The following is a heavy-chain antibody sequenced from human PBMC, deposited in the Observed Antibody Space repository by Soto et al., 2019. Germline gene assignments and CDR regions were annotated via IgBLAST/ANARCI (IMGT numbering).Heavy chain of an antibody. J-gene: IGHJ4*02. CDR3: AKWGSSSIPALDY. CDR2: ISGSGGST. V-gene: IGHV3-23*01. D-gene: IGHD6-6*01. CDR1: GFTFSSYT. Sequence: EVQLLESGGGLVQPGGSLRLSCAASGFTFSSYTMSWVRQAPGKGLEWVSAISGSGGSTHYADSVRGRFTISRDTSKNTLYVQVTRLRAEDTAVYYCAKWGSSSIPALDYWGQGTLVTVSS.